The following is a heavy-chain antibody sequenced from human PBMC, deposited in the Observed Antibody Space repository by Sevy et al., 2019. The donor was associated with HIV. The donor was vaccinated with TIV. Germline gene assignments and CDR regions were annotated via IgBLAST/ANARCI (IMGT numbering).Heavy chain of an antibody. CDR2: IYPNSGGT. D-gene: IGHD1-7*01. CDR1: GYTFTDDY. J-gene: IGHJ6*02. CDR3: ARAAAGGTTNSGMDV. Sequence: ASVKVSCKASGYTFTDDYLHWVRQAPGQGLEWMGRIYPNSGGTNYAQKFQGRVTMTRDTSISTAYMELSRLRPDDTAVYFCARAAAGGTTNSGMDVWGQGTTVTVSS. V-gene: IGHV1-2*06.